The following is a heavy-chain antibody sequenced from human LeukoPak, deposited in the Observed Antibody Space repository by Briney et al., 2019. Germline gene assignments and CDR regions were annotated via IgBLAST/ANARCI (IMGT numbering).Heavy chain of an antibody. CDR1: GYTFTSYG. Sequence: ASVKVSCKASGYTFTSYGISWVRQAPGHGLEWMGWISGYNGNIKYAQNLQGRVTMTTDTSTSTAYMELRSLRSDDTAVYYCARDTYHYESSGYPDYWGQGTLVTVSS. V-gene: IGHV1-18*01. J-gene: IGHJ4*02. CDR3: ARDTYHYESSGYPDY. D-gene: IGHD3-22*01. CDR2: ISGYNGNI.